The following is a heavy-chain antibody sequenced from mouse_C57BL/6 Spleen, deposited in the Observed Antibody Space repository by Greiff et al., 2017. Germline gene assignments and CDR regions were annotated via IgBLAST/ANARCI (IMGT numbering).Heavy chain of an antibody. D-gene: IGHD2-3*01. CDR1: GYTFTSYW. CDR2: IHPSSGST. CDR3: ARVYDGSAWFAY. J-gene: IGHJ3*01. V-gene: IGHV1-64*01. Sequence: VQLQQPGAELVKPGASVKLSCKASGYTFTSYWMHWVKQRPGQGLEWIGMIHPSSGSTNYNEKFKSKATLTVDKSSSTAYMQISSLTSEDSAVYYCARVYDGSAWFAYWGQGTLVTVSA.